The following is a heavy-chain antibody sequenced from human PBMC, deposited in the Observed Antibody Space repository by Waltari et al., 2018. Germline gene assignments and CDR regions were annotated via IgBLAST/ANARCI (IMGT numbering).Heavy chain of an antibody. CDR3: AKEKEPVLVPAAVDY. CDR1: GFTFSNFA. D-gene: IGHD2-2*01. V-gene: IGHV3-23*01. Sequence: EVQLLESGGGLVQPGGSLRLSCAASGFTFSNFAMSWVRQAPDKGLEWVSGISGSGGTSYSADSVRGRFTISRDNSKNTLYLQMNSLRAEDTAIYYCAKEKEPVLVPAAVDYWGQGTLVTVS. J-gene: IGHJ4*02. CDR2: ISGSGGTS.